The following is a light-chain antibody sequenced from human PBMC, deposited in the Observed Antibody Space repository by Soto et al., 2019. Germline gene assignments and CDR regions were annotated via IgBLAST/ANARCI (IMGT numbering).Light chain of an antibody. CDR2: EVT. CDR3: SSYSGTNNVV. CDR1: SSDVGVYNY. J-gene: IGLJ2*01. Sequence: QSALTQPPSASGSPGQSVTTSCTGTSSDVGVYNYVSWYQQHPGKAPKLIIYEVTKRPSGVPDRFSGSKSGNTASLTVSGLQAEDEADYYCSSYSGTNNVVFGGGTKLTVL. V-gene: IGLV2-8*01.